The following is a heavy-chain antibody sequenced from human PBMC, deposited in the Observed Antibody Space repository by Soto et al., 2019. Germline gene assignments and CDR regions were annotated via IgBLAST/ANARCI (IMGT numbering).Heavy chain of an antibody. V-gene: IGHV1-69*13. J-gene: IGHJ6*02. CDR1: GVSLSNYG. CDR2: IIPVFGTA. CDR3: ARGDATKIVVTTYYAMDV. D-gene: IGHD4-17*01. Sequence: SVKVSCKASGVSLSNYGISWVRQAPGQGLEWMGGIIPVFGTANYAQKFQGRVTITADESTNIVYMDVTSLRSEDTAVYYCARGDATKIVVTTYYAMDVWGQGTTVTVSS.